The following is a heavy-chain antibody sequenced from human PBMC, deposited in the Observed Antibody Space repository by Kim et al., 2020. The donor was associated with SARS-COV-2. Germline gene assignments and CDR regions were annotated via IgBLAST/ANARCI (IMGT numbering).Heavy chain of an antibody. CDR3: ARERTVRGVIPGMDV. J-gene: IGHJ6*02. Sequence: GSLRLSCAASGFTFSDYYMSWIRQAPGKGLEWVSYISSSSSYTNYADSVKGRFTISRDNAKNSLYLQMNSLRAEDTAVYYCARERTVRGVIPGMDVWGQGTTVTVSS. CDR2: ISSSSSYT. V-gene: IGHV3-11*05. D-gene: IGHD3-10*01. CDR1: GFTFSDYY.